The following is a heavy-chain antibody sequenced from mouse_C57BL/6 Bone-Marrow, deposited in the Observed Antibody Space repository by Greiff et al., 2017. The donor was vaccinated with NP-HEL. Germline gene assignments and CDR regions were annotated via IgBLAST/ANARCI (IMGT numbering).Heavy chain of an antibody. CDR2: INPYNGDT. D-gene: IGHD1-1*01. J-gene: IGHJ2*01. Sequence: EVHLVESGPELVKPGDSVKISCKASGYSFTGYFMNWVMQSHGKSLEWIGRINPYNGDTFYNQKFKGKATLTVDKSSSTAHMELRSLTSEDSAVYYCARGDYYGSRVYYFDYWGQGTTLTVSS. V-gene: IGHV1-20*01. CDR3: ARGDYYGSRVYYFDY. CDR1: GYSFTGYF.